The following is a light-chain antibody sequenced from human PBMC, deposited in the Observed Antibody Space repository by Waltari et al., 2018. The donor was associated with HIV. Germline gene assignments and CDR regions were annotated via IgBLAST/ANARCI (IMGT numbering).Light chain of an antibody. CDR3: CSYAGALV. CDR1: NSYIGNYNL. J-gene: IGLJ3*02. V-gene: IGLV2-23*02. Sequence: QSALTQPASVSGSPGQSITISCTGTNSYIGNYNLVSWYQQFPGKAPKLLIYDVNKRPAGVANRFSGSKSSDTASLAIAGRQAEDEADYYCCSYAGALVFGGGTRLAVL. CDR2: DVN.